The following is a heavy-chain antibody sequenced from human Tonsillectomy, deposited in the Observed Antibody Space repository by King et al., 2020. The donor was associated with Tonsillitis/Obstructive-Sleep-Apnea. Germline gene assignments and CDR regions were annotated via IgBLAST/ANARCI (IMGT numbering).Heavy chain of an antibody. CDR1: GGTFSSYA. J-gene: IGHJ6*03. V-gene: IGHV1-69*01. CDR2: SSPIFGTS. D-gene: IGHD4-11*01. CDR3: ARDFPTDGYYYYYMDV. Sequence: QLVQSGAEVKKPGSAVKVSCKASGGTFSSYAISWVRQAPGQGLEWMGGSSPIFGTSNYAQKFQGRVPITADESTSTAYMELSSLGSEDTAVYYCARDFPTDGYYYYYMDVWGKGTTVTVSS.